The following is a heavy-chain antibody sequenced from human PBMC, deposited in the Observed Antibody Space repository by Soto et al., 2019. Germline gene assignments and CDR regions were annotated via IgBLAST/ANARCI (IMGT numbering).Heavy chain of an antibody. V-gene: IGHV3-11*01. CDR2: ISGGGRTI. CDR1: GFTFTDYY. D-gene: IGHD3-10*01. CDR3: ARYFQGTSDY. J-gene: IGHJ4*02. Sequence: QVQLVESGGGLVKPGGSLRLSCAASGFTFTDYYMNLIRQAPGKGLEWVSYISGGGRTIYYADAVKGLFTICRDNARSALFLQMNSLRAEDTAVYYMARYFQGTSDYWRQGTLVTVSS.